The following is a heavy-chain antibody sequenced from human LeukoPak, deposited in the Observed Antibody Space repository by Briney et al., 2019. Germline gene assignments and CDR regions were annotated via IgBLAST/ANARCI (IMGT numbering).Heavy chain of an antibody. D-gene: IGHD6-13*01. J-gene: IGHJ4*02. CDR1: GFTFSTQT. CDR3: ATDPPYSRSGLYFDY. V-gene: IGHV3-21*06. Sequence: GGSLRLSCAASGFTFSTQTINWVRQAPGKGLEWVSSISSNSTYRYYADSVKGRFTISRDNAKNSLFLQMNSLRAEDTAVYYCATDPPYSRSGLYFDYWGQGTLVTVTS. CDR2: ISSNSTYR.